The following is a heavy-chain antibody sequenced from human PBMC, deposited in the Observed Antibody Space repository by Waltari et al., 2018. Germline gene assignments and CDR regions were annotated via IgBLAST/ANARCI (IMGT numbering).Heavy chain of an antibody. J-gene: IGHJ6*03. CDR3: ARQRGRYYYYYMDV. CDR2: IYYSGST. D-gene: IGHD3-10*01. CDR1: GGSISSYY. V-gene: IGHV4-59*08. Sequence: QVQLQESGPGLVKPSETLSLTCTVSGGSISSYYWSWIRQPPGKGLEWIGYIYYSGSTNYNPSLKSRVTIPVDTSKNQFSLKLSSVTAADTAVYYCARQRGRYYYYYMDVWGKGTTVTVSS.